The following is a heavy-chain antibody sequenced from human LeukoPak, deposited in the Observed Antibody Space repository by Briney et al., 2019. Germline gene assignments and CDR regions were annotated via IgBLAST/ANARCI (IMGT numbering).Heavy chain of an antibody. CDR2: ISGSGGST. CDR3: AKDRWIVVVPAALDV. D-gene: IGHD2-2*01. J-gene: IGHJ6*02. CDR1: GFTFSSYA. V-gene: IGHV3-23*01. Sequence: PGGSLRLSCAASGFTFSSYAMSWVRQAPGKGLEWVSAISGSGGSTYYADSVKGRFTISRDNSKNTLYLQMNSLRAEDTAVYYCAKDRWIVVVPAALDVWGQGTTVTVSS.